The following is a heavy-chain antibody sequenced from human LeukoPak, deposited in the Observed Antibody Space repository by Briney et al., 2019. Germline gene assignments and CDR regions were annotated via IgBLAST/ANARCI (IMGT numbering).Heavy chain of an antibody. V-gene: IGHV3-11*01. D-gene: IGHD6-19*01. Sequence: GGSLRLSCAASGFTFSDYYMSWIRQAPGKGLEWVSYISSSGSTIYYADSVGGRFTISRDNAKNSLYLQINSLRAEDTAVYYCARDVHSSGQFDYWGQGTLVTVSS. J-gene: IGHJ4*02. CDR3: ARDVHSSGQFDY. CDR1: GFTFSDYY. CDR2: ISSSGSTI.